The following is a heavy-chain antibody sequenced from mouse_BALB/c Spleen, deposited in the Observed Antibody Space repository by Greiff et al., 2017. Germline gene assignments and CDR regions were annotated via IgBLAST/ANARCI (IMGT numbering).Heavy chain of an antibody. D-gene: IGHD2-14*01. Sequence: VHVKQSGAELVKPGASVKLSCTTSGFDIKDTYIHWVKQRPEQGLEWIGRIDPANGNTKYDPKFQGKATITAATSSNTAYLQLSSLTSEDTAVYYCARDRYDEVVYYFDYWGQGTTLTVSS. V-gene: IGHV14-3*02. CDR1: GFDIKDTY. CDR3: ARDRYDEVVYYFDY. CDR2: IDPANGNT. J-gene: IGHJ2*01.